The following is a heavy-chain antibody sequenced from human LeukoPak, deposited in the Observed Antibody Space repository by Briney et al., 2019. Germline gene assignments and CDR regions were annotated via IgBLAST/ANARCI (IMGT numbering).Heavy chain of an antibody. V-gene: IGHV1-2*02. J-gene: IGHJ4*02. CDR2: INPNSGGR. D-gene: IGHD2-15*01. CDR3: ARDIDVQDYFDS. CDR1: GYSFTGHY. Sequence: ASVTVSCKASGYSFTGHYLHWVRQAPGQGLEWMGWINPNSGGRKYAQKFQGRVTMTKDISISTAFMELSSLTSDDTAVYYCARDIDVQDYFDSWGQGTLVTVSS.